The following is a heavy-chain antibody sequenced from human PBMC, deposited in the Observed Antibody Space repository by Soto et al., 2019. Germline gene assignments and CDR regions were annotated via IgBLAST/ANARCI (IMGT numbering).Heavy chain of an antibody. CDR3: ARDPEGGHAFDI. D-gene: IGHD1-26*01. Sequence: EVQLVESGGGLVQPGGSLRLSCPASGFTFSSSSMNWVRQAPGKGLEWVSYISSRSSPIYYADSVKGRFTISRDNAKNSLYLHMDSLRADDTAVYYCARDPEGGHAFDIWGQGTMVTVSS. V-gene: IGHV3-48*01. J-gene: IGHJ3*02. CDR2: ISSRSSPI. CDR1: GFTFSSSS.